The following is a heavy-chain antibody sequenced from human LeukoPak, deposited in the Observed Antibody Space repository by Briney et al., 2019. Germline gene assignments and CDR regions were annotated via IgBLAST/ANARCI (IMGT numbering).Heavy chain of an antibody. CDR2: ISPSGST. V-gene: IGHV4-34*01. Sequence: SETLSLTCGVYGGSFSAFYWTWIRQPPGGGLEWIGEISPSGSTNYNPSLKSRVTISVDSSQIQFSLRVSSVTAADTAVYFCAGIEMATTKFAYWGQGALVTVSS. CDR1: GGSFSAFY. D-gene: IGHD1-1*01. J-gene: IGHJ4*02. CDR3: AGIEMATTKFAY.